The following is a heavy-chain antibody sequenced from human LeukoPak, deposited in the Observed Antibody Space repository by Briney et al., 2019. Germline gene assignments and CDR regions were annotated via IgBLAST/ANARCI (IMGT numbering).Heavy chain of an antibody. D-gene: IGHD2-8*01. CDR2: ISGIDGTI. J-gene: IGHJ4*02. CDR1: KFRFSSYS. V-gene: IGHV3-48*04. CDR3: ARWVYYIDY. Sequence: GGSLRLSCAASKFRFSSYSMTWVRQAPGKGLEWIAYISGIDGTIHYSDSVKGRFTISRDNAKNSLFLQMNSLRAEDTAVYFCARWVYYIDYWGQGTLVTVSS.